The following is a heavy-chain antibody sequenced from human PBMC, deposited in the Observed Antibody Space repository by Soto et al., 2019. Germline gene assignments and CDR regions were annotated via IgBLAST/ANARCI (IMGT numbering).Heavy chain of an antibody. Sequence: GASVKVSCKASVYTFTSYGIIWVRPAPGQGLEWMGWISAYNGNTNYAQKLQGRVTMTTDTSTSTAYMELRSLRSDDTAVYYCAREYSRSWSNWFDLWGPGTLVTVSS. V-gene: IGHV1-18*01. D-gene: IGHD6-13*01. CDR1: VYTFTSYG. CDR2: ISAYNGNT. CDR3: AREYSRSWSNWFDL. J-gene: IGHJ5*02.